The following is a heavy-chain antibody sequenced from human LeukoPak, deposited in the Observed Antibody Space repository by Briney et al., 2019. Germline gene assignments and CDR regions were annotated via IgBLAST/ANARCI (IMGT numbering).Heavy chain of an antibody. V-gene: IGHV3-30*04. Sequence: AGGSLRLSCAASGFTFSSYAMHWVRQAPGKGLEWVALISYDGSNKYYADSVKGRFTISRDNSKNTLYLQMNSLRAEGTAVYYCARGIEYSSSSDYWGQGTLVTVSS. CDR1: GFTFSSYA. D-gene: IGHD6-6*01. J-gene: IGHJ4*02. CDR3: ARGIEYSSSSDY. CDR2: ISYDGSNK.